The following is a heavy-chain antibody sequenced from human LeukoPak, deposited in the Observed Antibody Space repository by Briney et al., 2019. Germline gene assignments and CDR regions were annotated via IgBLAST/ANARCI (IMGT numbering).Heavy chain of an antibody. V-gene: IGHV3-48*04. CDR3: ARATRRDWFDP. D-gene: IGHD3-10*01. J-gene: IGHJ5*02. CDR1: GFNFSIYP. CDR2: ISSSGSTI. Sequence: GGSLRLSCTTSGFNFSIYPMTWVRQAPGKGLEWVSYISSSGSTIYYADSVKGRFTISRDNAKNSLYLQMNSLRAEDTAVYYCARATRRDWFDPWGQGTLVTVSS.